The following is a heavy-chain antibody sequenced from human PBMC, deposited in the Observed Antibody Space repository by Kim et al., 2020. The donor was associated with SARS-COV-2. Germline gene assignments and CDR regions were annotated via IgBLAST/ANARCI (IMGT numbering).Heavy chain of an antibody. Sequence: SETLSLTCTVSDDSVSYYFWSWIRQPPGKGLEWIGHIYDSGRTRYNPPLKSRVSISVDTSKNQFSLKLRSVTAADTAVYYCARQKGTSSYFYYYGLDVWG. CDR3: ARQKGTSSYFYYYGLDV. J-gene: IGHJ6*01. CDR1: DDSVSYYF. D-gene: IGHD6-6*01. CDR2: IYDSGRT. V-gene: IGHV4-59*08.